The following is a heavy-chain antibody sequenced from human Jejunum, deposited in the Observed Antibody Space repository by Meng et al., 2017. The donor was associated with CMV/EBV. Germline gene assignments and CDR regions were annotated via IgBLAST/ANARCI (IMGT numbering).Heavy chain of an antibody. D-gene: IGHD2-2*02. CDR2: ISWNSVTL. CDR3: AKSCAPEGISCYSS. V-gene: IGHV3-9*01. Sequence: SGFTVDDYAMHWVRLVPGKGLEWVSGISWNSVTLHYADSVKGRFIVSRDNAKHSLYLQMNSLRVDDTAIYFCAKSCAPEGISCYSSWGQGTLVTVSS. CDR1: GFTVDDYA. J-gene: IGHJ5*02.